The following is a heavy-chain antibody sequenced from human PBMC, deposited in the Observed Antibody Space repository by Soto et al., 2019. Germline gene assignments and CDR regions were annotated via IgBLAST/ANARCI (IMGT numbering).Heavy chain of an antibody. J-gene: IGHJ4*02. D-gene: IGHD6-19*01. CDR1: GFTFSDHA. CDR3: ARDPGSAGSARIFDF. V-gene: IGHV3-23*01. Sequence: GGSLRLSCDASGFTFSDHAMSWVRRTPGQGLEWVAAISDSVHGAVYADSVKGRFTISRDNSKSTLYLQMNSLRGEDTGIYYCARDPGSAGSARIFDFWGQGTVVTVAS. CDR2: ISDSVHGA.